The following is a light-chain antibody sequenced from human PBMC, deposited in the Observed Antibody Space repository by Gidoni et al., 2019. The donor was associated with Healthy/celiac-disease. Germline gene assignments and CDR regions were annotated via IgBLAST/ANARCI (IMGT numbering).Light chain of an antibody. CDR3: QQRYSTPLT. Sequence: IQMTQSSSSLSASVGDRVTITCRASQSISSYLNWYQQKPGKAPKLLIYAASSLQRGVPSRFSGSGSGTDLTLTISSLQPEDVATYYCQQRYSTPLTFGGGTKLEIK. V-gene: IGKV1-39*01. CDR1: QSISSY. J-gene: IGKJ4*01. CDR2: AAS.